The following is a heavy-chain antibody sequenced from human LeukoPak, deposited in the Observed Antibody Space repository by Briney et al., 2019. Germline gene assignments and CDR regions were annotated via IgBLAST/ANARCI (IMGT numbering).Heavy chain of an antibody. V-gene: IGHV3-23*01. Sequence: GGSLRLSCAASGFTFSSFAMSWVRQAPGKGLEWVSAISGGGGSTFYADSVKGRFTISRDNSKNTLYLQMNSLRAEDTAVYYCAKPILTAFGYFDYWGQGTLVTVSS. D-gene: IGHD3-9*01. CDR1: GFTFSSFA. J-gene: IGHJ4*02. CDR2: ISGGGGST. CDR3: AKPILTAFGYFDY.